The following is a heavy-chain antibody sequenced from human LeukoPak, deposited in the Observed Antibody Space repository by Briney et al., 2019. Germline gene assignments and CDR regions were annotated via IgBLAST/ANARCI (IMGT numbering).Heavy chain of an antibody. V-gene: IGHV3-30-3*01. Sequence: GGSLRLSCAASGSTFSSYAMHWVRQAPGKGLEWVAVISYDGSNKYYADSVKGRFTISRDNSKNTLYLQMNSLRAEDTAVYYCANSAHFYYDSSGPVRAFDIWGQGTMVTVSS. J-gene: IGHJ3*02. CDR3: ANSAHFYYDSSGPVRAFDI. CDR1: GSTFSSYA. D-gene: IGHD3-22*01. CDR2: ISYDGSNK.